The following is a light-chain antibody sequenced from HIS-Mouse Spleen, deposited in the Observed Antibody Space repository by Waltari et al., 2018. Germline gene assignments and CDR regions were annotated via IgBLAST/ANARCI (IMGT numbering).Light chain of an antibody. J-gene: IGKJ1*01. CDR3: QQYYSTLWT. V-gene: IGKV4-1*01. CDR1: QSVLYSSNNKNY. Sequence: DIVMTQSPDSLAVSLGERATINCKSSQSVLYSSNNKNYLAWYQQKPGQPLKLLIYWASTRESGVPDRFSGSGSGTDFTLTISSLQAEDVAVYYCQQYYSTLWTFGQGIKVEIK. CDR2: WAS.